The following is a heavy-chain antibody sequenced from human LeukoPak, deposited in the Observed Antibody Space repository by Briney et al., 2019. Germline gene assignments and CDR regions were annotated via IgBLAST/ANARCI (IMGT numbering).Heavy chain of an antibody. CDR2: IYYSGST. J-gene: IGHJ4*02. CDR3: ASGFRGPPYFDY. Sequence: SETLSLTCTVSGGSIGSYYWSWIRQPPGKGLEWIGYIYYSGSTNYNPSLESRVTISVDTSKNQFSLKLSSVTAADTAVYYCASGFRGPPYFDYWGQGTLVTVSS. V-gene: IGHV4-59*01. D-gene: IGHD3-10*01. CDR1: GGSIGSYY.